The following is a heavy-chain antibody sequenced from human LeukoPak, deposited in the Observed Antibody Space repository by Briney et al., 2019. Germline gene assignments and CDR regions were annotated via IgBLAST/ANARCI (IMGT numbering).Heavy chain of an antibody. CDR1: GFTFSSYS. CDR3: AKSFSYDSLYYFDY. Sequence: GGSLRLSCAASGFTFSSYSMNWVRQAPGKGLEWVSAISGSGGSTYYADSVEGRFTISRDNSKNTLYLQMNSLRAEDTAVYYCAKSFSYDSLYYFDYWGQGTLVTVSS. J-gene: IGHJ4*02. D-gene: IGHD3-22*01. V-gene: IGHV3-23*01. CDR2: ISGSGGST.